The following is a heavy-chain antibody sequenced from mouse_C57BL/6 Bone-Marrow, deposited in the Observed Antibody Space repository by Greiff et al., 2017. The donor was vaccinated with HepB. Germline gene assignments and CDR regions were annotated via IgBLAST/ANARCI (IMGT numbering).Heavy chain of an antibody. Sequence: QVQLQQSGPELVKPGASVKISCKASGYSFSSSWMNWVKQRPGKGLEWIGRIYPGDGDTNYNGKFKGKATLTADKSSSKAYMQLSSLTSEDSAVYFCARDYYGRAWFAYWGQGTLVTVSA. V-gene: IGHV1-82*01. CDR2: IYPGDGDT. CDR1: GYSFSSSW. CDR3: ARDYYGRAWFAY. D-gene: IGHD1-1*01. J-gene: IGHJ3*01.